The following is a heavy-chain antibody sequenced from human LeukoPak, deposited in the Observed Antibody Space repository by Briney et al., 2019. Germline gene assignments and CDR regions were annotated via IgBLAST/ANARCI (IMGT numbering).Heavy chain of an antibody. J-gene: IGHJ6*02. CDR2: IYYSGST. Sequence: SETLSLTCTVSRGSISSYYWSWIRQPPGKGLEWIGYIYYSGSTNYNPSLKSRVTISVDTSKNQFSLKLSSVAAADTAVYYCARIPQSAEGYYGMDVWGQGTTVTVSS. V-gene: IGHV4-59*08. CDR3: ARIPQSAEGYYGMDV. CDR1: RGSISSYY.